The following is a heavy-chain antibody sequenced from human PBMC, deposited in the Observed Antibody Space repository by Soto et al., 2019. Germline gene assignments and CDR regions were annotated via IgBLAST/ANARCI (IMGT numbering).Heavy chain of an antibody. CDR1: GFTFSSYA. CDR3: AKVDRHSSSAVGPRKVYSSSSWGYYYGMDV. D-gene: IGHD6-6*01. Sequence: EVQLLESGGGLVQPGGSLRLSCAASGFTFSSYAMSWVRQAPGKGLEWVSAISGSGGSTYYADSVKGRFTISRDNSKNTLYLQMNSLRAEDTAVYYCAKVDRHSSSAVGPRKVYSSSSWGYYYGMDVWGQGTTVTVSS. CDR2: ISGSGGST. V-gene: IGHV3-23*01. J-gene: IGHJ6*02.